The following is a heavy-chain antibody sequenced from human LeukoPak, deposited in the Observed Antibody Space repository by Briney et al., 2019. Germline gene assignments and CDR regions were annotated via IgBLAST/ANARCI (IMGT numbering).Heavy chain of an antibody. D-gene: IGHD3-9*01. CDR1: GDTFSLYA. V-gene: IGHV1-18*01. J-gene: IGHJ4*02. CDR3: ARDTPGIRYFDWLEAPDY. Sequence: GASVKVSCKASGDTFSLYAINWVRQAPGQGLEWMGRISAYNGNTNYAQKLQGRVTMTTDTSTSTAYMELRSLRSDDTAVYYCARDTPGIRYFDWLEAPDYWGQGTLVTVSS. CDR2: ISAYNGNT.